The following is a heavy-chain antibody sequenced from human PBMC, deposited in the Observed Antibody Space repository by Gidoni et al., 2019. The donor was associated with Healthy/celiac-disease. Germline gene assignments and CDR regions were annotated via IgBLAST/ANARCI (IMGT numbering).Heavy chain of an antibody. J-gene: IGHJ4*02. CDR3: ASIAAAGYNDY. CDR1: GFTFSSYS. V-gene: IGHV3-48*01. D-gene: IGHD6-13*01. CDR2: ISSSSSTI. Sequence: EVQLVESGGGLVQPGGSLRLSCAASGFTFSSYSMNWVRQAPGKGLEWVSYISSSSSTIYYADSVKGRFTISRDNAKNSLYLQMNSLRAEDTAVYYCASIAAAGYNDYWGQGTLVTVSS.